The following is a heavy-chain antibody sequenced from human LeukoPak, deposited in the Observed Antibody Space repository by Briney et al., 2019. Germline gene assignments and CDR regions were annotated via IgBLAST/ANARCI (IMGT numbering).Heavy chain of an antibody. J-gene: IGHJ6*03. V-gene: IGHV3-9*01. CDR1: GFKFDNYA. D-gene: IGHD1-26*01. CDR2: LSWKSHVE. Sequence: PGRSLRLSCVASGFKFDNYAMHWVRQAPGKGLEWVAGLSWKSHVEGYVDSVKGRFTISRDNDKNSVYLQMNSLRGDDTAVYFCAKDGSGTYGGYMDVWGKGTTVVVS. CDR3: AKDGSGTYGGYMDV.